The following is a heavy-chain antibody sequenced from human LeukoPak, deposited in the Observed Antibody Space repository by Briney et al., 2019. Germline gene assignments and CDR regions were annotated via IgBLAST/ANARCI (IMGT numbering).Heavy chain of an antibody. CDR1: GFTFSSYA. V-gene: IGHV3-23*01. Sequence: PGGSLRLSCAASGFTFSSYAMSWVRQAPGKGLEWVSAISGSGGSTYYADSVKGRFTISRDNSKNTLYLQMNSLRAEDTAVYYCARDSKQQLVPYYFDYWGQGTLVTVSS. J-gene: IGHJ4*02. CDR3: ARDSKQQLVPYYFDY. CDR2: ISGSGGST. D-gene: IGHD6-13*01.